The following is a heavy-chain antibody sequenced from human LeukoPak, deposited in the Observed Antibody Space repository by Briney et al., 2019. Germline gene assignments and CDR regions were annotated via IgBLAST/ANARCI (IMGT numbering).Heavy chain of an antibody. Sequence: GGSLRLSCEGSGFTFSNYWMGWVRQAPGKGLQWVANIKQDGSEKYYVDSVKGRFTISRDNAKNSLYLQMNSLRAEDTAVYYCARGHYYDSRGYGDFNYWGQGTLVTVSS. J-gene: IGHJ4*02. CDR1: GFTFSNYW. CDR2: IKQDGSEK. V-gene: IGHV3-7*01. D-gene: IGHD3-22*01. CDR3: ARGHYYDSRGYGDFNY.